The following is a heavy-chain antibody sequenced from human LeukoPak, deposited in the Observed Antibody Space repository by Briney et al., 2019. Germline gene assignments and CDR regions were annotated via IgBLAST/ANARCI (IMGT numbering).Heavy chain of an antibody. V-gene: IGHV3-23*01. CDR3: ARRTNSWPNFDY. CDR2: ISVSGTST. Sequence: PGGSLRLSCAASGFTFSSYAMSWVRQAPGKGLEWVSGISVSGTSTYYADAVKGRFTISRDNSKNTLYLQMNSLRAEDTAVYYCARRTNSWPNFDYWGQGTLVTVSS. J-gene: IGHJ4*02. CDR1: GFTFSSYA. D-gene: IGHD6-13*01.